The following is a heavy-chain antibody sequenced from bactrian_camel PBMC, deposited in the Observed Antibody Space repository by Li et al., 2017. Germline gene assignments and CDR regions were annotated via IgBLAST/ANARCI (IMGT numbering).Heavy chain of an antibody. CDR1: GISSAC. CDR2: LYDDGGRT. V-gene: IGHV3S54*01. J-gene: IGHJ4*01. Sequence: HVQLGESGGGSVEAGGSLRLSCASSGISSACNGWFRQAPGKEREGVASLYDDGGRTSYADSVKGRFTISRDNAKNTVYLQLKGLKSEDSAMYYCIRDYHWFASSDYWGQGTQVTVS. CDR3: IRDYHWFASSDY. D-gene: IGHD4*01.